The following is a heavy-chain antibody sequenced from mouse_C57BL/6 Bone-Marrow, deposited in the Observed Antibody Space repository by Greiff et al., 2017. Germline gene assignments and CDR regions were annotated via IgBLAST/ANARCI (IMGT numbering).Heavy chain of an antibody. CDR3: ARGIRRYFDV. CDR2: IYPGSGST. D-gene: IGHD2-12*01. Sequence: VQLQQPGAELVKPGASVKMSCKASGYTFTSYWITWVKQRPGQGLEWIGDIYPGSGSTNYNEKFKSKATLTVDTSSSTAYMQLSSLTSGDSAVYYCARGIRRYFDVWGPGTTVTVSS. J-gene: IGHJ1*01. V-gene: IGHV1-55*01. CDR1: GYTFTSYW.